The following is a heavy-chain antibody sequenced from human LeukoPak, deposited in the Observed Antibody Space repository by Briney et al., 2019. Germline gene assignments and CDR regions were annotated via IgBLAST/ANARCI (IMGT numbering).Heavy chain of an antibody. CDR3: ARWGTVTRFVVDY. D-gene: IGHD4-17*01. Sequence: SETLSLTCAVYGGSFSGYYWSWIRQPPGKGLEWIGEINHSGSTNYNPSLKSRVTISVDTSKNQFSLKLSSVTAADTAVYYCARWGTVTRFVVDYWGQGTLVTVSS. CDR1: GGSFSGYY. J-gene: IGHJ4*02. CDR2: INHSGST. V-gene: IGHV4-34*01.